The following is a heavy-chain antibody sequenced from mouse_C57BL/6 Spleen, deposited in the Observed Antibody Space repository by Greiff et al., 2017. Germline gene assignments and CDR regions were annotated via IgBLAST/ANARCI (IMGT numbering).Heavy chain of an antibody. V-gene: IGHV1-64*01. J-gene: IGHJ1*03. CDR3: ARSRYYYGSSSGYFDV. Sequence: QVQLQQPGAELVKPGASVKLSCKASGYTFTSYWMHWVKQRPGQGLAWIGMIHPNSGSTNYNEKFKSKATLTVDKSSSTAYMQLSSLTSEDSAVYYCARSRYYYGSSSGYFDVWGTGTTVTVAS. CDR2: IHPNSGST. D-gene: IGHD1-1*01. CDR1: GYTFTSYW.